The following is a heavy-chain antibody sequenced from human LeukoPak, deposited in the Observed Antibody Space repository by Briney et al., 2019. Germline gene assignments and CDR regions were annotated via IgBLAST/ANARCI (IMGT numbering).Heavy chain of an antibody. D-gene: IGHD6-19*01. J-gene: IGHJ4*02. CDR1: AFTFGIYG. CDR3: AKDLSGGWSLDY. Sequence: GGSLRLSCAASAFTFGIYGMHWVRQAPGKGLEWVTVISYDGSDKYYADSVKGRFTISRDNSKNTLYLEMNSLRAEDTAVYYCAKDLSGGWSLDYWGQGTLVTVSS. V-gene: IGHV3-30*18. CDR2: ISYDGSDK.